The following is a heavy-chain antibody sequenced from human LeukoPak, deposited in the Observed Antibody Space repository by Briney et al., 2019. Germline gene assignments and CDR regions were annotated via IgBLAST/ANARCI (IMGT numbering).Heavy chain of an antibody. V-gene: IGHV3-23*01. CDR3: AKGYSSSWFYFDY. D-gene: IGHD6-13*01. Sequence: GGSLRLSCAASGFTFSSYALSWVRQAPGKGLECVSVISGSGGSTYYADSVKGRFTISRDTSKNTLYLQMNSLRAEDTAVYYCAKGYSSSWFYFDYWGQGSLVTVPS. CDR1: GFTFSSYA. CDR2: ISGSGGST. J-gene: IGHJ4*02.